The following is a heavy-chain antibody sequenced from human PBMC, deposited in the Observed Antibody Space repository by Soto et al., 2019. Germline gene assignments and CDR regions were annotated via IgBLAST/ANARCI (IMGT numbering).Heavy chain of an antibody. CDR1: GGTFSSYT. J-gene: IGHJ4*02. CDR2: IIPISGIA. CDR3: ANPPRY. V-gene: IGHV1-69*02. Sequence: QVQLVQSGAEVKKPGSSVKVSCKASGGTFSSYTISWVRQAPGQGLEWMGRIIPISGIANHAQKFQGRVTITADKSTGTAYMGLSSLRSEDPAVYYCANPPRYWGQGTLVTVSS.